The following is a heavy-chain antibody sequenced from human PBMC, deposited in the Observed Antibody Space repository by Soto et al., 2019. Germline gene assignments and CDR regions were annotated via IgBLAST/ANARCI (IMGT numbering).Heavy chain of an antibody. Sequence: ASVKVSCKVSGYTLTELSMHWVRQAPGKGLEWMGGFDPEDGETIYAQKFQGRVTMTEETSTDTAYMELSSLRSEDTAVYYCATDRRGAARLSWVSWGQGTLVTVSS. V-gene: IGHV1-24*01. CDR3: ATDRRGAARLSWVS. D-gene: IGHD6-6*01. J-gene: IGHJ4*02. CDR1: GYTLTELS. CDR2: FDPEDGET.